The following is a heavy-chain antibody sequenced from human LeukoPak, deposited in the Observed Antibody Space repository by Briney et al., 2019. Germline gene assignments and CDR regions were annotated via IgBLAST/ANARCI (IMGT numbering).Heavy chain of an antibody. J-gene: IGHJ4*02. CDR3: ARGSPPRRNYDSRGYYSYYFDD. Sequence: ASVKVSCKASGYIFTSYGISWVRQAPGQGLEWMGWISAYNGNTHYAQKLQGRVSMTTDTSTSTVYMELRSLRSDAADVYYCARGSPPRRNYDSRGYYSYYFDDWGQGTLVTVSS. V-gene: IGHV1-18*01. D-gene: IGHD3-22*01. CDR1: GYIFTSYG. CDR2: ISAYNGNT.